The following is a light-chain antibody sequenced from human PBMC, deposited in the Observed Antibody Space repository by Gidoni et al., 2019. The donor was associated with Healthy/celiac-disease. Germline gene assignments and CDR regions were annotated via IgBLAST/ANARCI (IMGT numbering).Light chain of an antibody. V-gene: IGLV3-21*03. Sequence: SYVLTQPPSVSVAPGKTARITCGGNNIGSKSVHWYQQKPGQAPVLVVFDDSDRPSGIPERFSSSNSGNTATLTISRVEAGDEADYYCQVWDSSSDLNWVFGGGTKLTVL. CDR2: DDS. CDR1: NIGSKS. CDR3: QVWDSSSDLNWV. J-gene: IGLJ3*02.